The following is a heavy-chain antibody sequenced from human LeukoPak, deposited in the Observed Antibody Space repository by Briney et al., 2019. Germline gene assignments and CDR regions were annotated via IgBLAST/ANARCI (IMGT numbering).Heavy chain of an antibody. CDR2: IYYSGST. CDR3: ARQGKYGGNFDY. J-gene: IGHJ4*02. D-gene: IGHD4-23*01. CDR1: GGSISSYY. Sequence: SETLSLTCTVSGGSISSYYWSWIRQPPGKGLEWIGYIYYSGSTNYNPSLKSRVTISVDTSKNQFSLKLSSVTAADTAMYYCARQGKYGGNFDYWGQGTLVTVSS. V-gene: IGHV4-59*08.